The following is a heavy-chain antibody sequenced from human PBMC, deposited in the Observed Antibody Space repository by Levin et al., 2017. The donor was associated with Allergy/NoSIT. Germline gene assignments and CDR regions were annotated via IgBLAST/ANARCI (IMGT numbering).Heavy chain of an antibody. J-gene: IGHJ4*02. CDR1: GFTFGDYA. CDR3: ARGGPPNYDYNWGSYRDGYFDY. D-gene: IGHD3-16*02. Sequence: TGGSLRLSFTGSGFTFGDYAMSWVRQAPGKGLEWVGFIRNKAHGGTTEYAASVKGRLTISRDDSKSIAYLQMNSLKTEDTAVYFCARGGPPNYDYNWGSYRDGYFDYWGQGTLVTVSS. V-gene: IGHV3-49*04. CDR2: IRNKAHGGTT.